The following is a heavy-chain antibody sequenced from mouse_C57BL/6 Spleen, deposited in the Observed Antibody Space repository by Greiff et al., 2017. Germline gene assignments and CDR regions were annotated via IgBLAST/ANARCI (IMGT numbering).Heavy chain of an antibody. J-gene: IGHJ2*01. CDR3: ARDGYEYYFDY. Sequence: EVKLVESGPGLVKPSQSLSLTCSVTGYSITSGYYWNWIRQFPGNKLEWMGYISYDGSNNYNPSLKNRISITRDTSKNQFFLKLNSVTTEDTATYYCARDGYEYYFDYWGQGTTLTVSS. V-gene: IGHV3-6*01. D-gene: IGHD2-2*01. CDR1: GYSITSGYY. CDR2: ISYDGSN.